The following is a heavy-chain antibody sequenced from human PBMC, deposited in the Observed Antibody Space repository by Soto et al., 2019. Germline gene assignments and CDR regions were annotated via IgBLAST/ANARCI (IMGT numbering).Heavy chain of an antibody. CDR3: ARGDDFWSGTKRYGMDV. Sequence: QVQLVQSGAEVKKPGSSVKVSCKASGGTFSSYAISWVRQAPGQGLEWMGGIIPIFGTANYAQKFQGRVTITADESTSTAYMELSSLRSEDTAVYYCARGDDFWSGTKRYGMDVWGQGTTVTDSS. D-gene: IGHD3-3*01. J-gene: IGHJ6*02. CDR2: IIPIFGTA. V-gene: IGHV1-69*12. CDR1: GGTFSSYA.